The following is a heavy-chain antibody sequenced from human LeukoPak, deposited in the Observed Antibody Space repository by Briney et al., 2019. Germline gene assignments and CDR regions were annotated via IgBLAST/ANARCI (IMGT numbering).Heavy chain of an antibody. CDR3: ARGRGGYGDYQNWFDP. Sequence: SETLSLTCAVYGGSFSGYYWSWIRQPPGKGLEWIGEINHSGSTNYNPSLKSRVTISVDTSKNQFSLKLSSVTAADTAVYYRARGRGGYGDYQNWFDPWGQGTLVTVSS. CDR2: INHSGST. V-gene: IGHV4-34*01. J-gene: IGHJ5*02. CDR1: GGSFSGYY. D-gene: IGHD4-17*01.